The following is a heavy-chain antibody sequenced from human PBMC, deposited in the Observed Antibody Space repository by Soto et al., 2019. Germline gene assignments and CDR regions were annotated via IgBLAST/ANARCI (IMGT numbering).Heavy chain of an antibody. D-gene: IGHD2-2*02. V-gene: IGHV4-39*01. CDR2: IYYSGST. CDR1: GGSISRSTYY. J-gene: IGHJ5*02. Sequence: LSLTCTVSGGSISRSTYYWGWIRQPPGKGLEWIGSIYYSGSTYYRPSLKSRVTISVDTSKNQFSLKLSSVTAADTAVYYCARQVPAAIRLGWFDPWGQGTLVTVSS. CDR3: ARQVPAAIRLGWFDP.